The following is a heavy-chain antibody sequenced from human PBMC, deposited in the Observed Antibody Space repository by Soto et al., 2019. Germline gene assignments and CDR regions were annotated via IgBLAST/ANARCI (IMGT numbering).Heavy chain of an antibody. V-gene: IGHV4-31*03. J-gene: IGHJ6*02. CDR3: ARVPLHHVPATHV. CDR2: IYDSGST. CDR1: GGPITNY. D-gene: IGHD2-2*01. Sequence: PSETLSLTCTVSGGPITNYWSWIRQLPGKGLEWIGYIYDSGSTYYNPSLKGRVSMSLDTSKNQFSLKLSSVTAADTAVYYCARVPLHHVPATHVRGHGTTVTVS.